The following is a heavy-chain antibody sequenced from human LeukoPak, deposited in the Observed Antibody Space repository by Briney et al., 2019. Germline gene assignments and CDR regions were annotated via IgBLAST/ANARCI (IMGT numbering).Heavy chain of an antibody. CDR3: VTAAWELLPGFVDY. CDR2: IRYDGSNK. J-gene: IGHJ4*02. D-gene: IGHD1-26*01. V-gene: IGHV3-30*02. CDR1: GFTFSSYG. Sequence: GGSLRLSCAASGFTFSSYGMHWVRQAPGKGLEWVAFIRYDGSNKYYADSVKGRFTISRDNSKNTLYLQMNSLRAEDTAVYYCVTAAWELLPGFVDYWGQGTLVTVSS.